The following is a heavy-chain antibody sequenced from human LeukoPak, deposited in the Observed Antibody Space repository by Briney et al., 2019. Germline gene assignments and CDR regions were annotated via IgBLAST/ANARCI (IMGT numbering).Heavy chain of an antibody. Sequence: PGRSLRLSCAASGFTFSSYAMHWVRQAPGKGLEWVAVISYDGSNKYYADSVKGRFIISRDNSKNTLYLQMNSLRAEDTAVYYCARGESFFDYWGQGTLVTVSS. J-gene: IGHJ4*02. CDR2: ISYDGSNK. CDR1: GFTFSSYA. V-gene: IGHV3-30*04. D-gene: IGHD3-3*02. CDR3: ARGESFFDY.